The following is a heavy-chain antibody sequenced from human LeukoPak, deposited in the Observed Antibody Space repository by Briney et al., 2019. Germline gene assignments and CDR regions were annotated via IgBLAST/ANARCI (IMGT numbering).Heavy chain of an antibody. Sequence: PGGSLRLSCSASGFAFSNYGVHWVRQAPGKGLEWVAVIWYDGSYKYYADSVKGRFTISRDNSKNTLYLQMNSLKTEDTAVYYCTTQGSGSYYIPVHWGQGTLVTVSS. D-gene: IGHD3-10*01. CDR3: TTQGSGSYYIPVH. J-gene: IGHJ4*02. CDR2: IWYDGSYK. CDR1: GFAFSNYG. V-gene: IGHV3-33*01.